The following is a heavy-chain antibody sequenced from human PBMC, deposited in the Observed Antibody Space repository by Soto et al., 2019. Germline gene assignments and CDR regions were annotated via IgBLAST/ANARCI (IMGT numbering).Heavy chain of an antibody. J-gene: IGHJ6*02. CDR2: INHSGST. V-gene: IGHV4-34*01. CDR1: GGSFSGYY. D-gene: IGHD5-18*01. CDR3: ARAGFGGYSYGYYYYYYGMDV. Sequence: QVQLQQWGARLLKPSETLSLTCAVYGGSFSGYYWSWIRQPPGKGLEWIGEINHSGSTNYNPSLKSRVTISVDTSKNQFSLKLSSVTAADTAVYYCARAGFGGYSYGYYYYYYGMDVWGQGTTVTVSS.